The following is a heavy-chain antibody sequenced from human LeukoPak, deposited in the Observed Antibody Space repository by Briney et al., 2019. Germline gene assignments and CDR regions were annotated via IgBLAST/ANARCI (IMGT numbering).Heavy chain of an antibody. CDR3: ARDSGDSSGYSPG. CDR1: GFTFSSYS. CDR2: ISSSSSYI. V-gene: IGHV3-21*01. D-gene: IGHD3-22*01. Sequence: PGGSLRLSCAASGFTFSSYSMNWVRQAPGKGLEWVSSISSSSSYIYYADSVKGRFTISRDNAKNSLYLQMNSLRAEDTAVYYCARDSGDSSGYSPGWGQGTLVTVSS. J-gene: IGHJ4*02.